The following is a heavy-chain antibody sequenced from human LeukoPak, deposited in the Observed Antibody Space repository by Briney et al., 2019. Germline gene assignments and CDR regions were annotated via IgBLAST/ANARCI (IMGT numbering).Heavy chain of an antibody. CDR1: GVTFSNYC. CDR3: ASARCEGHDSSGPLDAFDV. CDR2: ISSSDTYI. V-gene: IGHV3-21*01. Sequence: WGSLRLSCSASGVTFSNYCMNWVRQAPGRGLEWVSSISSSDTYIYYGDSVKGRFTISRDNARNSPYLQINNLRADDTAVYYGASARCEGHDSSGPLDAFDVWGQGTLVTVSS. D-gene: IGHD3-22*01. J-gene: IGHJ3*01.